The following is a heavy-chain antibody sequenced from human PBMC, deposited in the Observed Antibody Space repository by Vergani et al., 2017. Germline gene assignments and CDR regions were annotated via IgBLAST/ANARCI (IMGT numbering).Heavy chain of an antibody. CDR1: NYSIGRVYF. V-gene: IGHV4-38-2*02. CDR3: ARHGSSGNYYHLFES. Sequence: QVHLQESGPGLVKPSETLSLPCSVSNYSIGRVYFSGCSRRSPGKGLEYIASIYHGGRTYYNPPLKSRATISIDTPENVMSLRLTSVTAADTSLYHCARHGSSGNYYHLFESWGQGTLVVVSS. J-gene: IGHJ4*02. D-gene: IGHD3-3*01. CDR2: IYHGGRT.